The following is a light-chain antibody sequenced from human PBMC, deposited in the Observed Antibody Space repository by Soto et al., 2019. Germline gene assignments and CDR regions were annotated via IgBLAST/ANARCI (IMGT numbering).Light chain of an antibody. CDR1: SSNIGSNY. CDR3: ATWDDTLSGPNWV. J-gene: IGLJ3*02. V-gene: IGLV1-47*02. Sequence: QPVLTQPPSASGTPGQRVTISCSGSSSNIGSNYVYWYQQLPGTAPKLLIYSSHQRPSGVPDRFSASKSDTSASLAISGLRSEDEADYYCATWDDTLSGPNWVFGGGTKLTVL. CDR2: SSH.